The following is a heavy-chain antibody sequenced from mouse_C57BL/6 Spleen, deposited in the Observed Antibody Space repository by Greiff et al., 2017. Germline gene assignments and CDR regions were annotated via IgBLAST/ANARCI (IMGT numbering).Heavy chain of an antibody. CDR3: ARDFITTVVAPFAMDY. Sequence: VQLQQPGAELVRPGSSVKLSCKASGYTFTSYWLHWVKQRPIQGLEWIGNIDPSDSETHYNQKFKDKATLTVDKSSSTAYMQLSSLTSEDSAVYYCARDFITTVVAPFAMDYWGQGTSVTVSS. D-gene: IGHD1-1*01. J-gene: IGHJ4*01. CDR2: IDPSDSET. V-gene: IGHV1-52*01. CDR1: GYTFTSYW.